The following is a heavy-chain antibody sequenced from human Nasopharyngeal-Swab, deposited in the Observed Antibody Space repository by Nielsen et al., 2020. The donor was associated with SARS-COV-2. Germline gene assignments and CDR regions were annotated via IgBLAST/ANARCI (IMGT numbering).Heavy chain of an antibody. CDR2: IYSAGQT. CDR1: GFPFNTYW. Sequence: GESLKISCAASGFPFNTYWMAWVRQAPGKGLEWVSVIYSAGQTNYADSVKGRFTISRDNSKNTLYLQMNSLRAEDTAVYYCARGVGVDDFWSGRFDYWGQGTLVTVSS. J-gene: IGHJ4*02. D-gene: IGHD3-3*01. CDR3: ARGVGVDDFWSGRFDY. V-gene: IGHV3-53*01.